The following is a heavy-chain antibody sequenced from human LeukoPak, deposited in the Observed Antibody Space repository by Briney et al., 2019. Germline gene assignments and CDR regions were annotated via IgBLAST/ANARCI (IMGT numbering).Heavy chain of an antibody. J-gene: IGHJ5*02. V-gene: IGHV3-21*01. Sequence: GGSLRLSCAASGFTFSTFAMIWVRQPPGKGLGWVSSIFPSGGEIHYADSVKGRFTMSRDNAKNSLYLQMNSLRAEDTAVYYCARDNSGWSLHPWGQGTLVTVSS. CDR1: GFTFSTFA. D-gene: IGHD6-19*01. CDR3: ARDNSGWSLHP. CDR2: IFPSGGEI.